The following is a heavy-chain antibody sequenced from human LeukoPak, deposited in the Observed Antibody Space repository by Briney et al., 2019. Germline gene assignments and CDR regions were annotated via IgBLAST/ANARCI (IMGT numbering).Heavy chain of an antibody. CDR3: ARVVAAAGNNWFDP. V-gene: IGHV4-59*12. Sequence: PGGSLRLSCAASGFTFSSYEMNWVRQAPGKGLEWIAYIHDSGSTYNNPSLKSRLSISIDMSKNQFSLKLNSVTAADTAVYYCARVVAAAGNNWFDPWGQGTLVTVSS. J-gene: IGHJ5*02. CDR2: IHDSGST. CDR1: GFTFSSYE. D-gene: IGHD6-13*01.